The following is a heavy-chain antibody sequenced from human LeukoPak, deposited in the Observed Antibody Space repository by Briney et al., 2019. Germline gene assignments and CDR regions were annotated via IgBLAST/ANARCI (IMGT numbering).Heavy chain of an antibody. J-gene: IGHJ4*02. CDR2: IYHSGST. CDR1: GRSISSSNW. CDR3: ARTGGSGWYSRNYFDY. D-gene: IGHD6-19*01. V-gene: IGHV4-4*02. Sequence: SETLSLTCAVSGRSISSSNWWSWVRQPPGKGLEWIGEIYHSGSTNYNPSLKSRDTISVDKSKNQFSLKLSSVTAADTAVYYCARTGGSGWYSRNYFDYWGQGTLVTVSS.